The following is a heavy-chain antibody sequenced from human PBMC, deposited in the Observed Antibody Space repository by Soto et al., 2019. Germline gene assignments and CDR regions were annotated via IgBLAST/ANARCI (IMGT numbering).Heavy chain of an antibody. D-gene: IGHD2-21*02. CDR1: VFTFSSCA. CDR2: ISHDGSNK. CDR3: ARGHEYCGGDCYSFYYGMDV. V-gene: IGHV3-30-3*01. Sequence: GGSLRLSCAASVFTFSSCAMHWVRQAPGKGLEWVAVISHDGSNKYYADSVKGRFTISRDNSKNTLYLQMNSLRAEDTAVYYCARGHEYCGGDCYSFYYGMDVWGQGTTVTVS. J-gene: IGHJ6*02.